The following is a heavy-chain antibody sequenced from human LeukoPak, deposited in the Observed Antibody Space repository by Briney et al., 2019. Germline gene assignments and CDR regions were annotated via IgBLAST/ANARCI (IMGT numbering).Heavy chain of an antibody. CDR3: AKGGDYRLTNWFDP. D-gene: IGHD4-17*01. Sequence: GGSLRLSCAASGFTFSSYGMQWVRPAPGKGLGWVAVISYDGSNKYYADSVKGRFTISRDNSKNTLYLQMNSLRAKDTAVYYCAKGGDYRLTNWFDPWGQGTLVTVSS. J-gene: IGHJ5*02. V-gene: IGHV3-30*18. CDR1: GFTFSSYG. CDR2: ISYDGSNK.